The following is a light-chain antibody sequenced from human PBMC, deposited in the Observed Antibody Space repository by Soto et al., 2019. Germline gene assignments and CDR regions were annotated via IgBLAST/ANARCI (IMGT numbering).Light chain of an antibody. V-gene: IGKV3-20*01. CDR3: QQYGSSRLT. J-gene: IGKJ1*01. Sequence: EIVLTQSPGTLSLSPGERATLSCRASQSVSSSYLAWYQQKPGQAPRLLNYGASSRATGIPDRFSGSGSGTDFTLTLSRLEPEDFAVYYCQQYGSSRLTFGQGTKVEIK. CDR1: QSVSSSY. CDR2: GAS.